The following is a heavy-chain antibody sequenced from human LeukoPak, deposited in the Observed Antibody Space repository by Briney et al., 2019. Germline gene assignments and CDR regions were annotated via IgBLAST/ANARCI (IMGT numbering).Heavy chain of an antibody. J-gene: IGHJ4*02. D-gene: IGHD6-19*01. CDR3: AKARQKWLAPLDY. CDR2: ISWNSGSI. CDR1: GFSFDDNA. V-gene: IGHV3-9*01. Sequence: GGSLRLSCAASGFSFDDNAMHWVRQAPGKGLEWVSGISWNSGSIGYADSVKGRFTISRDNAKNSLYLQMNSLRAEDTALYYCAKARQKWLAPLDYWGQGTLVTVSS.